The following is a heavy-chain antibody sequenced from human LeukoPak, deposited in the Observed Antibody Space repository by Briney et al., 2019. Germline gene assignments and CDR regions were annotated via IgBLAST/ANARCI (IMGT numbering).Heavy chain of an antibody. V-gene: IGHV4-4*02. CDR2: VHLSGTS. J-gene: IGHJ4*02. Sequence: PSETLSLTCAVSGGSILTTNWWSWVRQPPGKGLEWIGEVHLSGTSNYNPSLKSRVIMSIDKSKNQLSLKLTSVTAADTALYYCARESGAFSPFGFWGQGTLVTVSS. CDR1: GGSILTTNW. D-gene: IGHD1-26*01. CDR3: ARESGAFSPFGF.